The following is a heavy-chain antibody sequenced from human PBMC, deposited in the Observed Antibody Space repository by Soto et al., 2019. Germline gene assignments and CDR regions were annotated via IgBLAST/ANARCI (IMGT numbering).Heavy chain of an antibody. J-gene: IGHJ4*02. CDR3: ATPADGTGYAGAY. Sequence: GESLKISCKGSGYNFITYWIGWVRQMPGKGPEWMGIIWPGDSDTRYSPSFQGQVTISADKSISTADLQWSSLKASDTAMYYCATPADGTGYAGAYWGQGTPVTVSS. CDR2: IWPGDSDT. V-gene: IGHV5-51*01. D-gene: IGHD5-12*01. CDR1: GYNFITYW.